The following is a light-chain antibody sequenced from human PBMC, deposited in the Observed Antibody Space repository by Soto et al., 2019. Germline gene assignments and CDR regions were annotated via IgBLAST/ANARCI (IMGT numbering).Light chain of an antibody. Sequence: EIVLTQSPGTLSLSPGERXTLSXRASQIITSSYLAWYQQKPGQAPRLLIYGASTRATGIPDRFSGSGSGTDFTLTISRLEPXXXXXXXXXXXXXSXQTFGQGTKVETK. CDR1: QIITSSY. V-gene: IGKV3-20*01. CDR2: GAS. CDR3: XXXXXSXQT. J-gene: IGKJ1*01.